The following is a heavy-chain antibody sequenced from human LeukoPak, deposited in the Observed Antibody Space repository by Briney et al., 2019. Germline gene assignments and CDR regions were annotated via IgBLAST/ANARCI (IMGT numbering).Heavy chain of an antibody. Sequence: GASVKVSCKASGYTFTSYYMHWVRQAPGQGLEWMGIINPSGGSTSYAQKFQGRVTITADESTSTAYMELSSLRSEDTAVYYCARIDYGGNGNFDYWGQGTLVTVSS. CDR3: ARIDYGGNGNFDY. CDR1: GYTFTSYY. D-gene: IGHD4-23*01. CDR2: INPSGGST. J-gene: IGHJ4*02. V-gene: IGHV1-46*01.